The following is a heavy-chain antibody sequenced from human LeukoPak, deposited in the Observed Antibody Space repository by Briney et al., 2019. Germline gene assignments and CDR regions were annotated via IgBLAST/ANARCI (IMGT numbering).Heavy chain of an antibody. V-gene: IGHV3-23*01. CDR1: GFTFTSYA. D-gene: IGHD3-9*01. J-gene: IGHJ3*01. CDR2: ISGGGGKT. CDR3: ARDLDSTFDV. Sequence: GGSLRLSCAASGFTFTSYAMSWVRQAPGKGLEWVTAISGGGGKTYSADSVKGRFTISRDNSKNTLYLQMNNLRAEDTAVYYCARDLDSTFDVWGQGTMVTVSS.